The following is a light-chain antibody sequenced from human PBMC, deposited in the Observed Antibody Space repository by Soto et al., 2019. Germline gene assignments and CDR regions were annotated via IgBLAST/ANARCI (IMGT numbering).Light chain of an antibody. CDR1: QTVDSSY. V-gene: IGKV3-20*01. CDR2: GAS. CDR3: QQYGGSTLYS. J-gene: IGKJ2*01. Sequence: EIVLTQSPGTLSLSPGERATLSCRASQTVDSSYLAWYQQKPGQAPRLLIYGASSRATGIPDRFSGSGSGTDFTLTISRLDPEDFAVYFCQQYGGSTLYSFGPGTK.